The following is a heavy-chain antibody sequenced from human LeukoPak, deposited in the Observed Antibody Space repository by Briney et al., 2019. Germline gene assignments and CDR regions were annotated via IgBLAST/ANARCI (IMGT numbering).Heavy chain of an antibody. Sequence: PSETLSLTCAVYGGSFTDYYWNWIRQPPGKGLEWIGSIYHSGSTYYNPSLKSRVTISVDTSKNQFSLKLSSVTAADTAVYYCARVGATPGPFDYWGQGTLVTVSS. D-gene: IGHD1-26*01. J-gene: IGHJ4*02. CDR2: IYHSGST. CDR1: GGSFTDYY. V-gene: IGHV4-34*01. CDR3: ARVGATPGPFDY.